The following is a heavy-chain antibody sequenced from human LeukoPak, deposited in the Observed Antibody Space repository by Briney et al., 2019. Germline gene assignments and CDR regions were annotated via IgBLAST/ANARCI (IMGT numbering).Heavy chain of an antibody. Sequence: ETLSLTCAVSGGSISSSNWWSWVRQPPGKGLEWIGEIYHSGSTNYNPSLKSRVTISVDKSKNQFSLKLSSVTAADTAVYYCARGYCSSTSCYYYGMDVWGKGTTVTVSS. CDR1: GGSISSSNW. V-gene: IGHV4-4*02. CDR3: ARGYCSSTSCYYYGMDV. D-gene: IGHD2-2*01. CDR2: IYHSGST. J-gene: IGHJ6*04.